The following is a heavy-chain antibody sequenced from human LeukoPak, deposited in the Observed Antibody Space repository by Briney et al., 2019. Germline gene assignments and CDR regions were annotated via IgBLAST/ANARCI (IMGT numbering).Heavy chain of an antibody. CDR3: ARAPGSGTQGYYFDY. CDR1: GFTFSNYA. D-gene: IGHD3-10*01. CDR2: ISYDGTNK. Sequence: GRSLRLSCAASGFTFSNYAMHWVRQAPGKGLEWVAVISYDGTNKYYADSVKGRFTISRDNAKNSLYLQMNSLTAEDTAVYYCARAPGSGTQGYYFDYWGQGTLVTVSS. V-gene: IGHV3-30-3*01. J-gene: IGHJ4*02.